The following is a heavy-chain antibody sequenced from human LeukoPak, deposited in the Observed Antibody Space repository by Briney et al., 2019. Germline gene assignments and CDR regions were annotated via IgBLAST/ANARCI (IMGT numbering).Heavy chain of an antibody. CDR1: GGSISSSSYY. V-gene: IGHV4-39*07. J-gene: IGHJ4*02. D-gene: IGHD6-13*01. Sequence: SETLSLTCTVSGGSISSSSYYWGWIRQPPGKGLEWIGSIYYSGSTYYNPSLKSRVTISVDTSKNQFSLKLSSVTAADTAVYYCARGLNIAAAGIDYWGRGTLVTVSS. CDR2: IYYSGST. CDR3: ARGLNIAAAGIDY.